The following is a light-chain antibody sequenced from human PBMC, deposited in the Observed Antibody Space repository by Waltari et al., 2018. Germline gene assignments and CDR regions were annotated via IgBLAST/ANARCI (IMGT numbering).Light chain of an antibody. CDR1: NSDIGAYKY. Sequence: QSALTPPPSASGSPGQSVTISCTGTNSDIGAYKYLSWYQQHPGRAPKLLIYEVSKWPSGVPDRFSGSKSGNTASLTVSGLQAEDEADYYCSSYAGSDIVLFGGGTKLTVL. CDR2: EVS. V-gene: IGLV2-8*01. J-gene: IGLJ2*01. CDR3: SSYAGSDIVL.